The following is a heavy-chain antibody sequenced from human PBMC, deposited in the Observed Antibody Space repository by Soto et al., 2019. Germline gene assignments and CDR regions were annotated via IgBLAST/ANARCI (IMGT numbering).Heavy chain of an antibody. D-gene: IGHD2-15*01. CDR1: GYTFTSYG. V-gene: IGHV1-18*01. J-gene: IGHJ6*02. CDR3: ARGEVVVVAATGAGEGLLFDYYGMDV. Sequence: APVKLSCKASGYTFTSYGISWVRQAPGQGLEWMGWISAYNGTTNYAQKFQGRVTITADESTSTAYMELSSLRSEDTAVYYCARGEVVVVAATGAGEGLLFDYYGMDVWGQGTTVTVSS. CDR2: ISAYNGTT.